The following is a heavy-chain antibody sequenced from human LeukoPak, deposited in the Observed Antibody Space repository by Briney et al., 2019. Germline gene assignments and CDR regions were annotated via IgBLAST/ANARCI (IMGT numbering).Heavy chain of an antibody. J-gene: IGHJ4*02. V-gene: IGHV3-53*01. CDR2: IYSGGST. Sequence: GGSLRLSCAASVFTVSSNYMSWVRQAPGKGLEWVSVIYSGGSTYYADSVKGRFTISRDNSKNTLYLQMNSLRAEDTAVYYCARENTAMAYFDYWGQGTLVTVSS. CDR1: VFTVSSNY. D-gene: IGHD5-18*01. CDR3: ARENTAMAYFDY.